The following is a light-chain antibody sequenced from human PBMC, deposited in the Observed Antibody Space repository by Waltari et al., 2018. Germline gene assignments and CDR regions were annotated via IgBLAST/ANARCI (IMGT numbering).Light chain of an antibody. CDR2: DVS. V-gene: IGLV2-11*01. CDR3: CSYAGSYTLV. Sequence: QSALTQPRSVSGSPGQSVTISCTGTSSDVGGYHYVSWYQQHPGKSPKPLIYDVSKRPSGVPDRFSGSKSGNTASLTISGLQAEDEADYYCCSYAGSYTLVFGGGTKLTVL. J-gene: IGLJ2*01. CDR1: SSDVGGYHY.